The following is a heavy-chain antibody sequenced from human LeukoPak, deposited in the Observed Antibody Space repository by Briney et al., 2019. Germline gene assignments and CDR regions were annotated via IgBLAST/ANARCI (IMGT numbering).Heavy chain of an antibody. D-gene: IGHD2-8*01. J-gene: IGHJ4*02. Sequence: SETLSLTCTVSGGSISSSNYYWGWIRQPPGKGLEWIGNVYYNGNTYCNPSLKTRVTISIDTSKNQFSLKLSSVTAPDTAIYYCARVGAQACRYCTNGVYSFYYWGQGTLVTVSS. CDR2: VYYNGNT. CDR1: GGSISSSNYY. CDR3: ARVGAQACRYCTNGVYSFYY. V-gene: IGHV4-39*07.